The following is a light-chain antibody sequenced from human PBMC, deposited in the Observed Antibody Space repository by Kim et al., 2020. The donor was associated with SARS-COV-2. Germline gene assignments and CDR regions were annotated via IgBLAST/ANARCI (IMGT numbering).Light chain of an antibody. Sequence: EIVSTQSPATLSLSPGERATLSCRASQSVSSYLAWYKQKPGQAPRLLIYDASNRATGIPARFSGSGSGTGFTLTISSLEPEDFAVYYCQQRSNWPLTFGGGTKVDIK. J-gene: IGKJ4*01. CDR3: QQRSNWPLT. CDR2: DAS. V-gene: IGKV3-11*01. CDR1: QSVSSY.